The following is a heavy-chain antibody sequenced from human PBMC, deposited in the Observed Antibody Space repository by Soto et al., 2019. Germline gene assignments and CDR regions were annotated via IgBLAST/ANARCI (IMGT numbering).Heavy chain of an antibody. CDR3: ARKNYGDYPTDY. Sequence: SGPTLVNPTQTLTLTCTLSGFSLSTSGVGVGWIRQPPGKALEWLALIYWDDDKRYSPSLQSRLTITKDTSKNQVVLTMTNMDPVDTATYYCARKNYGDYPTDYWGQGTLVTVSS. D-gene: IGHD4-17*01. V-gene: IGHV2-5*02. CDR1: GFSLSTSGVG. CDR2: IYWDDDK. J-gene: IGHJ4*02.